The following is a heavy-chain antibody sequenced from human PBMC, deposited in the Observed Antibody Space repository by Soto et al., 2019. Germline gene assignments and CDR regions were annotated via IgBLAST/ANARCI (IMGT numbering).Heavy chain of an antibody. V-gene: IGHV3-23*01. D-gene: IGHD6-19*01. CDR2: ISGSGGST. J-gene: IGHJ2*01. CDR1: GFTFSSYA. CDR3: AKDGLVRGEYSSGWYWYFDL. Sequence: GGSLRLSCAASGFTFSSYAMSWVRQAPGKGLEWVSAISGSGGSTYYADSVKGRFTISKDNSKNTLYLQMNSLRAEDTAVYYCAKDGLVRGEYSSGWYWYFDLWGRGTLVTVSS.